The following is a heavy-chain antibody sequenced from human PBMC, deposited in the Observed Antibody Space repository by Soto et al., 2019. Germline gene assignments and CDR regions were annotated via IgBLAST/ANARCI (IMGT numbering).Heavy chain of an antibody. CDR2: ISYDGSNK. CDR1: GFTFSSYG. D-gene: IGHD4-17*01. J-gene: IGHJ6*02. CDR3: AKVNGDFDYYYYGMDV. Sequence: GGSLRLSCAASGFTFSSYGMHWVRQAPGKGLEWVAVISYDGSNKYYADSVKGRFTISRDNSKNTLYLQMNSLRAEDTAVYYCAKVNGDFDYYYYGMDVWGQGTTVTVSS. V-gene: IGHV3-30*18.